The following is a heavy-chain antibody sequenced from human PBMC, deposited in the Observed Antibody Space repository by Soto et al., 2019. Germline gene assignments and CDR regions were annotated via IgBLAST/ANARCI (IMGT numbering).Heavy chain of an antibody. J-gene: IGHJ4*02. CDR3: AGQNDSSGPLDQY. D-gene: IGHD3-22*01. CDR2: INHSGST. Sequence: SETLSLTCAVYGGSFSGYYWSWIRQPPGKGLEWIGEINHSGSTNYNPSLKSRVTISVDTPKNQFSLKLSSVTAADTAVYYCAGQNDSSGPLDQYWGQGTLVTVSS. CDR1: GGSFSGYY. V-gene: IGHV4-34*01.